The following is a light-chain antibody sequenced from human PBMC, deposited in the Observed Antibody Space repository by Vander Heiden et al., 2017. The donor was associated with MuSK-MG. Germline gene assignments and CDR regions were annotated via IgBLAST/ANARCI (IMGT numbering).Light chain of an antibody. V-gene: IGLV6-57*01. CDR2: ENH. Sequence: NFMLTQPHSVSESPGKTVTISCTRSSGSIANNYVQWCQQRPGSSPTTVIYENHQRPSGIPDRFAGSIDSSSNSASLTISGLKTEDEADDYCQSYDTTSVGFGGGTKLTVL. CDR3: QSYDTTSVG. CDR1: SGSIANNY. J-gene: IGLJ2*01.